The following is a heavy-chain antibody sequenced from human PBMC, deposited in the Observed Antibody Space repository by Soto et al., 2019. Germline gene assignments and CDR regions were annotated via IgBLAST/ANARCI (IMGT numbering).Heavy chain of an antibody. CDR3: ARGWRFDP. CDR1: GGSFSGCQ. V-gene: IGHV4-34*01. CDR2: INHSGTT. Sequence: PSETLSLTCGVYGGSFSGCQWNWIRQSPGQGLEWIGEINHSGTTKYNPSLESRINLSVDTSKKQFSLKMFSVTAADTAIYYCARGWRFDPWGQGTQVTVS. D-gene: IGHD1-1*01. J-gene: IGHJ5*02.